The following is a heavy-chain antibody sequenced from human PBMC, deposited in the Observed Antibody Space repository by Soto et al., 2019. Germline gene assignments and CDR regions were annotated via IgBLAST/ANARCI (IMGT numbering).Heavy chain of an antibody. D-gene: IGHD4-4*01. CDR2: IYYSGST. Sequence: PSETLSLTCTVSGGSISSYYWSWIRQPPGKGLEWIGYIYYSGSTNYNPSLKSRVTISVDTSKNQFSLKLSSVTAADTAVYYCARGDYNPYYFDYWGHGTLVTVSS. CDR3: ARGDYNPYYFDY. CDR1: GGSISSYY. V-gene: IGHV4-59*01. J-gene: IGHJ4*01.